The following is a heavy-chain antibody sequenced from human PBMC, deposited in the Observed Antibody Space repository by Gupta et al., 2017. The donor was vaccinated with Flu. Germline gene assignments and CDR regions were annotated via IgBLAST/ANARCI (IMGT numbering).Heavy chain of an antibody. CDR3: ARSAAGFDY. V-gene: IGHV3-53*01. CDR1: GFPVSGNY. D-gene: IGHD6-25*01. CDR2: IYSGGAT. J-gene: IGHJ4*02. Sequence: EVRLVESGGDLVQPGESLRLSCAASGFPVSGNYMTWVRQTPEKGLEWVAFIYSGGATYYAASVEGRFTISRDSFKNLLYLQMDRLRVEDTGVYYCARSAAGFDYWGQGTLVTVSP.